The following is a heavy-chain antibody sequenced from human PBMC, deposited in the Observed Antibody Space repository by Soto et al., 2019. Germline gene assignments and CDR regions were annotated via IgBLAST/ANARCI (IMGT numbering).Heavy chain of an antibody. CDR1: GYSFTSYW. J-gene: IGHJ6*02. V-gene: IGHV5-10-1*01. CDR2: IDPSDSYT. Sequence: PGESLKISCKGSGYSFTSYWISWVCQMPGKGLEWMGRIDPSDSYTNYSPSFQGHVTISADKSISTAYLQWSSLKASDTAMYYCARHSAARGDYYYGMDVWGQGTTVTVSS. D-gene: IGHD6-6*01. CDR3: ARHSAARGDYYYGMDV.